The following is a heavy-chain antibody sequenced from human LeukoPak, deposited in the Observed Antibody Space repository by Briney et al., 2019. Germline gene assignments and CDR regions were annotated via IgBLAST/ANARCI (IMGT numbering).Heavy chain of an antibody. Sequence: SETLSLTCTVSGGSMSSSSYYWGWIRQPPGKGLEWIGSIYYSGSTNYNPSLKSRVTISVDTSKNQFSLKLSSVTAADTAVYYCARYSGSYPHDAFDIWGQGTMVTVSS. V-gene: IGHV4-39*07. D-gene: IGHD1-26*01. CDR2: IYYSGST. CDR3: ARYSGSYPHDAFDI. J-gene: IGHJ3*02. CDR1: GGSMSSSSYY.